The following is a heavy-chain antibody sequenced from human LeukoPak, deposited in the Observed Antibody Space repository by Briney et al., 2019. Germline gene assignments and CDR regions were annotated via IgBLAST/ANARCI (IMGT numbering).Heavy chain of an antibody. D-gene: IGHD3-16*02. V-gene: IGHV1-69*04. CDR3: ASGLGELSFLAEYFQH. J-gene: IGHJ1*01. Sequence: ASVRVSCKASGGTFRSYAISWVRQAPGQGLEWMGRIIPILGIANYAQKFQGRVTITADKSTSTAYMELSSLRSEDTAVYYCASGLGELSFLAEYFQHWGQGTLVTVSS. CDR1: GGTFRSYA. CDR2: IIPILGIA.